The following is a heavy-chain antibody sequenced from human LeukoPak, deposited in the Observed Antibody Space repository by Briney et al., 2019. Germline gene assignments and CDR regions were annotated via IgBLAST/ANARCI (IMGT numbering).Heavy chain of an antibody. CDR2: IIPILGTA. CDR3: ARDRRDGYTSFDY. J-gene: IGHJ4*02. Sequence: SVKVSCKASGGTFSSYAISWVRQAPGQGLEWMGRIIPILGTANYAQKFQGRVTITTDESTSTAYMELSSLRSEDTAVYYCARDRRDGYTSFDYWGQGTLVTVSS. D-gene: IGHD5-24*01. CDR1: GGTFSSYA. V-gene: IGHV1-69*11.